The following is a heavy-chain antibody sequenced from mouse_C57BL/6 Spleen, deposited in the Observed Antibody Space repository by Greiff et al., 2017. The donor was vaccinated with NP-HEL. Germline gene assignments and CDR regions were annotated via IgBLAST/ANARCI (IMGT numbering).Heavy chain of an antibody. CDR1: GYTFTSYW. V-gene: IGHV1-64*01. Sequence: QVQLQQPGAELVKPGASVKLSCKASGYTFTSYWMHWVKQRPGQGLEWIGMIHPNSGSTNYNEKFKSKATLTVDKSSSTAYMQLSSLTSEDSAVYYCAREASNYYGSSWFAYWGQGTLVTVSA. CDR3: AREASNYYGSSWFAY. D-gene: IGHD1-1*01. J-gene: IGHJ3*01. CDR2: IHPNSGST.